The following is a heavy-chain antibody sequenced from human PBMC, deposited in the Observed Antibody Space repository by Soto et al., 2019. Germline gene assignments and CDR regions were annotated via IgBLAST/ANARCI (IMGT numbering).Heavy chain of an antibody. CDR2: INPNSGGT. Sequence: QVQLVQSGAEVKKPGASVKVSCKASGYTFTGYYMHWVRQAPGQGLEWMGWINPNSGGTNYAQKVQGWVTMTRDTSISTAYMELSRLRSDDTAVYYCARAPLRGYSTFDYWGQGTLVTVSS. V-gene: IGHV1-2*04. J-gene: IGHJ4*02. D-gene: IGHD5-18*01. CDR3: ARAPLRGYSTFDY. CDR1: GYTFTGYY.